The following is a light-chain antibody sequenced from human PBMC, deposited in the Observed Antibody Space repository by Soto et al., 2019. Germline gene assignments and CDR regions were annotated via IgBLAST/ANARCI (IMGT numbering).Light chain of an antibody. CDR3: QQYNSYGWT. CDR2: DAS. V-gene: IGKV1-5*01. Sequence: DIQMTQSPSTLSASVGDGVTITCRARQSISSWLAWYQQKPGKAPKLLIYDASSVESGVPSRFSGSGSGTEFTLTISSLQPDDFETSYCQQYNSYGWTFGQGTKVQIK. CDR1: QSISSW. J-gene: IGKJ1*01.